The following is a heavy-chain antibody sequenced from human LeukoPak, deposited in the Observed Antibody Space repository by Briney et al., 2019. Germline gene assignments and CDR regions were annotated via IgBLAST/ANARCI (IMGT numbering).Heavy chain of an antibody. J-gene: IGHJ3*02. CDR3: AKDFTSSGYRVDDAFDI. V-gene: IGHV3-23*01. CDR2: ISGSGGST. Sequence: GGSLRLSCAASGFTFSSYGMSWVRQAPGKGLGWVSAISGSGGSTYYADSVKGRFTISRDNSKNTLYLQMNSLRAEDTAVYYCAKDFTSSGYRVDDAFDIWGQGTMVTVSS. CDR1: GFTFSSYG. D-gene: IGHD3-22*01.